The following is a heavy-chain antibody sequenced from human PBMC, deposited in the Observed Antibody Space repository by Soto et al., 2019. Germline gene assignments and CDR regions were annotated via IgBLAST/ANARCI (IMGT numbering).Heavy chain of an antibody. CDR2: ISAYNSNT. CDR1: GYTFTSYG. V-gene: IGHV1-18*01. CDR3: ARDQHRDSSGPDDAFDI. D-gene: IGHD3-22*01. J-gene: IGHJ3*02. Sequence: ASVKVSCKASGYTFTSYGISWVRQAPGQGLERMGWISAYNSNTNYAQKLQGRVTMTTDTSTSTAYMELRSLRSDDTYLYYCARDQHRDSSGPDDAFDIWGQGTMVTVSS.